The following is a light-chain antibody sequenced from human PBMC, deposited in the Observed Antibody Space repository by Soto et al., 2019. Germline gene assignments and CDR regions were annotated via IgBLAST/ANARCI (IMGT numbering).Light chain of an antibody. V-gene: IGLV2-14*01. CDR1: SSDVGGYKY. CDR3: SSYTGGNPSYV. CDR2: EVS. Sequence: QSALTQPASVSGSPGQSITIACTGTSSDVGGYKYVSWYQQHPGKAPKLMIYEVSNRPSGVSNRFSGSKSGNTASLTVSGLHAEDEADYYCSSYTGGNPSYVFGTGTKLTVL. J-gene: IGLJ1*01.